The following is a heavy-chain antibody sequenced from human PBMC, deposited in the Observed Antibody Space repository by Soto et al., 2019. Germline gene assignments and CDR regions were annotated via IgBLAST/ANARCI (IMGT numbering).Heavy chain of an antibody. Sequence: QVQLVESGGGVVQPGRSLRLSCAASGFTFSSYAMHWVRQAPGKGLEWVAVISYDGSNKYYADSVKGRFTISRDNSKNTLYLQMNSLRAEDTAVYYCASAGHYCSGGSCYSYYYYGMDVWGQGTKVTVSS. CDR2: ISYDGSNK. J-gene: IGHJ6*02. CDR1: GFTFSSYA. V-gene: IGHV3-30-3*01. CDR3: ASAGHYCSGGSCYSYYYYGMDV. D-gene: IGHD2-15*01.